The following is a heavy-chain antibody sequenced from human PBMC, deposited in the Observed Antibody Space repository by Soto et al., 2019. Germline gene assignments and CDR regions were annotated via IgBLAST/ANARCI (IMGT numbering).Heavy chain of an antibody. CDR2: ISAYNGNT. Sequence: GASVKVSCKASGYTFTSYGISWVRQAPGQGLEWMGWISAYNGNTNYAQKLQGRVTMTTDTSTSTAYMELRSLRSDDTAVYYCARELVATTPPYYFDYWGQGTLVTVS. CDR1: GYTFTSYG. CDR3: ARELVATTPPYYFDY. V-gene: IGHV1-18*01. D-gene: IGHD5-12*01. J-gene: IGHJ4*02.